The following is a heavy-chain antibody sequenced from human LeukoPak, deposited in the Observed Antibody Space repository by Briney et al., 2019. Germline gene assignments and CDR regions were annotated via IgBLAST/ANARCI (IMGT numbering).Heavy chain of an antibody. CDR3: ARDPVADHFDY. CDR2: ISAYNGNT. D-gene: IGHD6-19*01. Sequence: ASVKVSCKASGYTFTSYGISWVRQAPGQGLEWMGWISAYNGNTNYAQKLQGRVTMTTGTSTSTAYMKLRSLRSDDTAVYYCARDPVADHFDYWGQGTLVTVSS. V-gene: IGHV1-18*01. J-gene: IGHJ4*02. CDR1: GYTFTSYG.